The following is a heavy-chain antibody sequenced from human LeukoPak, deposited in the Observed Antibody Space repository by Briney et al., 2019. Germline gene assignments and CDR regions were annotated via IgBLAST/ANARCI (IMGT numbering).Heavy chain of an antibody. CDR3: ARGEYCSGGSCYPY. J-gene: IGHJ4*02. CDR2: ISSSSSYI. D-gene: IGHD2-15*01. CDR1: GFTFSSYS. V-gene: IGHV3-21*01. Sequence: GGSLRLSCAASGFTFSSYSMNWVRQAPGKGLEWVSSISSSSSYIYYADSVKGRFTISRDNAKNSLYLQMNSLRAEDTAVYYCARGEYCSGGSCYPYWGQGTLVTVSS.